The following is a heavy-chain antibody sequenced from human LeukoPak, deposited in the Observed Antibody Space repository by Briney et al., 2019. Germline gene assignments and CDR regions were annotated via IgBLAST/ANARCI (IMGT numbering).Heavy chain of an antibody. V-gene: IGHV1-2*02. CDR3: ARANALYCSSTSCLFDY. J-gene: IGHJ4*02. D-gene: IGHD2-2*01. CDR1: GYAFTDYY. CDR2: INPNSGGT. Sequence: ASVKVSCKASGYAFTDYYIHWVRQAPGQGLEWMAWINPNSGGTYYAQNFHDRITLTRDTSISTAYMELSRLRSDDTAIYYCARANALYCSSTSCLFDYWGQGTLVTVSS.